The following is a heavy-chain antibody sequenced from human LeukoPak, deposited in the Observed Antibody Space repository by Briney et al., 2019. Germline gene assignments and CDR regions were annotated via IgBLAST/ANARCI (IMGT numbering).Heavy chain of an antibody. J-gene: IGHJ4*02. CDR2: IYYSGTT. CDR1: GGSISSGGYY. CDR3: ARDVGYSGYEHFDN. D-gene: IGHD5-12*01. Sequence: SETLSLTCTVSGGSISSGGYYWSWLRQHPGKGLEWIGNIYYSGTTYYNPSLKSRVTISVDTSKNQFSLKLSSVTAADTAVYYCARDVGYSGYEHFDNWGQGTLVTVSS. V-gene: IGHV4-31*03.